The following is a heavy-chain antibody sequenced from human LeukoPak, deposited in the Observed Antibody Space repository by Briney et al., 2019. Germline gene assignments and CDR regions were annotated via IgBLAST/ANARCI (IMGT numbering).Heavy chain of an antibody. D-gene: IGHD3-22*01. CDR2: ISSRSSYI. CDR1: GITFNDYY. V-gene: IGHV3-11*06. J-gene: IGHJ4*02. CDR3: ASQGGYYSIDY. Sequence: GGSLRLSCAASGITFNDYYMSWIRQAPGKGLEWVSSISSRSSYIDYADSLKGRFTISRDNAKNSLYLQMNSLRAEDTAVYYCASQGGYYSIDYWGQGTLVTVSS.